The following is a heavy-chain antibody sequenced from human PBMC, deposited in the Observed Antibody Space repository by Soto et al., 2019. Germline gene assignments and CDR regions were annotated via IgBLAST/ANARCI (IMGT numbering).Heavy chain of an antibody. Sequence: HPGGSLRLSCAASGFTFSSYAMSWVRQAPGKGLEWVSAISGSGGSTYYADSVKGRFAISRDNSKNTLYLQMNSLRAEDTAVYYCAKYGGWYYDSSGYYSFYGLDVRRQGPTVTAPS. V-gene: IGHV3-23*01. D-gene: IGHD3-22*01. J-gene: IGHJ6*02. CDR1: GFTFSSYA. CDR2: ISGSGGST. CDR3: AKYGGWYYDSSGYYSFYGLDV.